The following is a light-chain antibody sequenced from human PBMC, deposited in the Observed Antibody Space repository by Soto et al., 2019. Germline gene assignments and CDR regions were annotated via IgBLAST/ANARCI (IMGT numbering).Light chain of an antibody. V-gene: IGKV3-20*01. CDR3: QQYSRSPRT. Sequence: EIVLTQSPGTLSLSPGERATLSCRASQSVSSSYLAWYQQKPGQAPRLLIYGASSRATGIPDRFSGSGSGTDFTLTISRLEPEDFAVYYCQQYSRSPRTFGQGTKVE. J-gene: IGKJ1*01. CDR2: GAS. CDR1: QSVSSSY.